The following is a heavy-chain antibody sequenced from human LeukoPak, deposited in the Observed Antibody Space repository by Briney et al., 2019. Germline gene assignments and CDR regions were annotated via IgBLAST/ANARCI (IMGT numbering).Heavy chain of an antibody. CDR2: ISRDGENT. CDR1: GFSFDDYA. V-gene: IGHV3-43*02. Sequence: PGGSLRLSCAASGFSFDDYAMHWVRQAPGKGLEWVSLISRDGENTYYPDSMKGRFIISRDNSKNSLYLQISSLRSEDTALYFCAKDIRSCSSSSCHYVYNFDGMDVWGQGTAVTVSS. D-gene: IGHD2-2*01. CDR3: AKDIRSCSSSSCHYVYNFDGMDV. J-gene: IGHJ6*02.